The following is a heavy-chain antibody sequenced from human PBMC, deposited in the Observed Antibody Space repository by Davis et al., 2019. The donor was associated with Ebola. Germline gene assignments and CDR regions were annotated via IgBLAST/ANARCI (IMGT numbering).Heavy chain of an antibody. CDR2: IGTAGDT. Sequence: GESLKISCAASGFTFSSYDMHWVRQATGKGLEWVSAIGTAGDTYYPGSVKGRFTISRENAKNSLSLQINSLRDEDTAVYYCARDLAVFHFDYWGQGTLVTVSS. J-gene: IGHJ4*02. CDR1: GFTFSSYD. D-gene: IGHD3-16*01. V-gene: IGHV3-13*01. CDR3: ARDLAVFHFDY.